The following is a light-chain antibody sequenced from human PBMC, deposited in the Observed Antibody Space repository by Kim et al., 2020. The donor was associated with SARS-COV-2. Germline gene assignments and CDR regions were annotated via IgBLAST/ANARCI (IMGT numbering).Light chain of an antibody. CDR2: EVA. CDR3: CAYAGSSTYV. V-gene: IGLV2-23*02. Sequence: QSALTQSASVSGSPGQSITISCTGTSSDVGNYDLLSWYQQHPGGAPKLIIYEVAKRPSGVADCFSGSKSGNTASLTISGLQAEDEADYYCCAYAGSSTYVFGNGTRVTVL. CDR1: SSDVGNYDL. J-gene: IGLJ1*01.